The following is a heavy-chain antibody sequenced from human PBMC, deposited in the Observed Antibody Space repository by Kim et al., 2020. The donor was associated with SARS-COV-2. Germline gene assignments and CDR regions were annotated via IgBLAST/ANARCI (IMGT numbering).Heavy chain of an antibody. Sequence: LTSRVTISVDASKNQFSLELSSVTAADTAVYYCARRQIAVAGTDRDAFDIWGQGTMVTVSS. CDR3: ARRQIAVAGTDRDAFDI. D-gene: IGHD6-19*01. J-gene: IGHJ3*02. V-gene: IGHV4-34*01.